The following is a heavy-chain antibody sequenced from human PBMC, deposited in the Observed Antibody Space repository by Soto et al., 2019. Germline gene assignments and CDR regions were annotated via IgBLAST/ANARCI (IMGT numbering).Heavy chain of an antibody. V-gene: IGHV3-30*18. CDR1: GFTFSDHG. CDR3: AKDLRITIFGVVNPYYYHGVDV. J-gene: IGHJ6*02. D-gene: IGHD3-3*01. CDR2: ISYDGSNK. Sequence: QVQLVESGGGVVQPGGSLRLSCAASGFTFSDHGMHWVRQAPGKGLEWVAVISYDGSNKKYVDSVKGRFTISRDNSKNTLYLQMSSLGAEDTAVYYCAKDLRITIFGVVNPYYYHGVDVWGLGTTVTVSS.